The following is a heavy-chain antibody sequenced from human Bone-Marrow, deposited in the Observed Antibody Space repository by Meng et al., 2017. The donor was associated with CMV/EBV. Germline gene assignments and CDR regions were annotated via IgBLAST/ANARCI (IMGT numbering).Heavy chain of an antibody. CDR1: GLTFSSYW. Sequence: GGSLRLSCAASGLTFSSYWMSWVRQAPGKGLEWVANIKQDGSEKYYVDSVKGRFTISRDNAKNSLYLQMNSLRAEDTAVYYCASSYSSRSLLGFDYWGQGTLVTVSS. J-gene: IGHJ4*02. CDR3: ASSYSSRSLLGFDY. V-gene: IGHV3-7*01. D-gene: IGHD6-13*01. CDR2: IKQDGSEK.